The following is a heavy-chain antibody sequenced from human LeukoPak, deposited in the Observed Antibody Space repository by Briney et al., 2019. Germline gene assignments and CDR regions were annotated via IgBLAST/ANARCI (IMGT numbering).Heavy chain of an antibody. D-gene: IGHD3-22*01. V-gene: IGHV1-2*02. J-gene: IGHJ3*02. CDR3: ARGPSDSSGYYYEGDAFDI. CDR1: GYTFTSYY. Sequence: GASVKVSCKTSGYTFTSYYIHWLLQAPGQRFEWMGWSDPKSGATKYEHFQGRVTMTRDTSISIVYMELSRLRSDDTAVYYCARGPSDSSGYYYEGDAFDIWGQGTVVTVSS. CDR2: SDPKSGAT.